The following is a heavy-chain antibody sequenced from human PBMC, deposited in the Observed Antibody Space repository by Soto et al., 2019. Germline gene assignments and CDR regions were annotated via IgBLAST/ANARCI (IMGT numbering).Heavy chain of an antibody. J-gene: IGHJ5*02. CDR3: ASHRYCSGGSCYPNWFDP. Sequence: QVQLVQSGAEVKKPGASVKVSCKASGYTFTSYGISWVRQAPGQGLEWMGWISAYNGNTNYAQKLQGRVTMTTDTPTSTGYMELRSLRSDDTAVYYCASHRYCSGGSCYPNWFDPWGQGTLVTVSS. V-gene: IGHV1-18*01. CDR1: GYTFTSYG. CDR2: ISAYNGNT. D-gene: IGHD2-15*01.